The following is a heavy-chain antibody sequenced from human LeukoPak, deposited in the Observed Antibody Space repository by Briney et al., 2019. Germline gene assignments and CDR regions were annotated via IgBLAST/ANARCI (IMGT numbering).Heavy chain of an antibody. CDR3: AHTLKAAAGTGAHYYGMDV. V-gene: IGHV2-5*02. CDR1: GFSLSTRGVG. D-gene: IGHD6-13*01. Sequence: GSGPTLVKPTQTLTLTCTFSGFSLSTRGVGVGWIRQPPGKALEWLALIYWDDDKRYSPSLKSRLTITKDTSKNQVVLTMTNMDPVDTATYYCAHTLKAAAGTGAHYYGMDVWGQGTTVTVSS. CDR2: IYWDDDK. J-gene: IGHJ6*02.